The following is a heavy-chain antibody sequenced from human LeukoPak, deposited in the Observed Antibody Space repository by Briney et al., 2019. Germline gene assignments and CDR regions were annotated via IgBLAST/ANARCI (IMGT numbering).Heavy chain of an antibody. CDR2: MWYDGSDK. V-gene: IGHV3-33*01. CDR3: ARARGSAVVAALSTLDC. D-gene: IGHD5-12*01. J-gene: IGHJ4*02. CDR1: GFTFSSYG. Sequence: PGGSLRLSCAASGFTFSSYGMHWVRQAPGKGLEWVAVMWYDGSDKSYADSVKGRFTISRDNSNNTLYLEMNSLRDEDTAVYYCARARGSAVVAALSTLDCWGQGSLVTVSS.